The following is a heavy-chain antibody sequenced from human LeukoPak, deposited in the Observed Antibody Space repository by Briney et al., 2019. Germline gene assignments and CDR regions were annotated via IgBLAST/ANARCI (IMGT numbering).Heavy chain of an antibody. V-gene: IGHV3-20*04. CDR3: AREEMLGTTLDYYYYYMDI. D-gene: IGHD1-26*01. J-gene: IGHJ6*03. CDR2: IDWNGDTT. CDR1: GFRFDNYG. Sequence: GGSLRLSCAGSGFRFDNYGMTWVRQSPGKGLEWVSAIDWNGDTTHYSDSVKGRFTISRDNAKNSLYLQMDSLRAEDTAIYFCAREEMLGTTLDYYYYYMDIWGKGTTVTVSS.